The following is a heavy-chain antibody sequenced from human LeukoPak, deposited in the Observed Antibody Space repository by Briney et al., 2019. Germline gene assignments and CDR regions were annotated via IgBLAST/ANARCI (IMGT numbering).Heavy chain of an antibody. CDR3: ARVDSNGPYYYGMDV. V-gene: IGHV3-33*01. CDR1: GFTFSSYG. D-gene: IGHD4-11*01. Sequence: GGSLRLSCAASGFTFSSYGMHWVRQAPGKGLEGVAVIWYDGSNKYYADSVKGRFTISRDNSKITLYLQMISLRAEDTAVYYCARVDSNGPYYYGMDVWGQGTTVTVSS. J-gene: IGHJ6*02. CDR2: IWYDGSNK.